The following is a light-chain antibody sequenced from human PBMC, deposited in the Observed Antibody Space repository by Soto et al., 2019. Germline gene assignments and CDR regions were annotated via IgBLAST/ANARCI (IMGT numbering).Light chain of an antibody. J-gene: IGKJ2*01. CDR1: QSILYSSNNKHS. V-gene: IGKV4-1*01. CDR3: QQYYDTPYT. CDR2: WAS. Sequence: DIVMTQSPDSLAVSLGERATINCKSSQSILYSSNNKHSLAWYQQKPGQPPQLVIYWASTRESGVPDRFSSSGSGTDFTLTISSLQAEDVAVYYCQQYYDTPYTFGQGTKLEIK.